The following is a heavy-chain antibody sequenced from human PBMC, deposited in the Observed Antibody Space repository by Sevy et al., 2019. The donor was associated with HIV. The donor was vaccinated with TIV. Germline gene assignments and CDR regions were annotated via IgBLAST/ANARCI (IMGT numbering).Heavy chain of an antibody. D-gene: IGHD2-2*02. V-gene: IGHV4-34*01. CDR3: ARGQYCSSTSCYNRKNWFDP. CDR1: GGSFSGYY. CDR2: INHSGST. Sequence: SETLSLTCAVYGGSFSGYYWSWIRQPPGKGLEWIGEINHSGSTNYNPSLKSRVTISVDTSKNQFSLKLSSVTAADTAVYYCARGQYCSSTSCYNRKNWFDPWGQRTLVTVSS. J-gene: IGHJ5*02.